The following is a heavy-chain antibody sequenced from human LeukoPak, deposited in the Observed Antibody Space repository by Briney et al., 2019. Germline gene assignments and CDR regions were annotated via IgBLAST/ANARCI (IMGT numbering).Heavy chain of an antibody. CDR2: IYYSGST. Sequence: PAETLSLTCTVSGGSVSSGSYYWSWLRQPPGKGLEWIGYIYYSGSTNYNPSLKSRVTISVDTSKNQFSLKLSPVTAADTAVYYCARAHDYDFWSGYPNWFDPWGQGTLVTVSS. CDR3: ARAHDYDFWSGYPNWFDP. J-gene: IGHJ5*02. D-gene: IGHD3-3*01. V-gene: IGHV4-61*01. CDR1: GGSVSSGSYY.